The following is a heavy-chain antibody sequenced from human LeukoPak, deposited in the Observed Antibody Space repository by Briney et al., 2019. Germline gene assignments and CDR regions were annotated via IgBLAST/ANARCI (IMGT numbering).Heavy chain of an antibody. CDR1: GFTFSDHS. D-gene: IGHD1-26*01. CDR2: TSNKANGYTT. CDR3: ARLVGAND. J-gene: IGHJ4*02. V-gene: IGHV3-72*01. Sequence: GGSLRLSCAASGFTFSDHSMDWVRQAPGKGLEWVGRTSNKANGYTTEYAASVKGRFTISRDDSKSSLFLQMNSLKTEDTAVYYCARLVGANDWGQGTLVCVSS.